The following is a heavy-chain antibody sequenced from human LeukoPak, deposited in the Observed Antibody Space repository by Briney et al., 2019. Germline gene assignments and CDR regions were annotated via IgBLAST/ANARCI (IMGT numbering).Heavy chain of an antibody. V-gene: IGHV4-38-2*02. CDR1: GYSISSGYY. D-gene: IGHD4-17*01. J-gene: IGHJ5*02. CDR2: IYYSGST. Sequence: SETLSLTCTVSGYSISSGYYWGWIRQPPGKGLEWIGSIYYSGSTYYNPSLKSRVTISVDTSKNQFSLKLSSVTAADTAVYYCARDTIETTANWFDPWGQGTLVTVSS. CDR3: ARDTIETTANWFDP.